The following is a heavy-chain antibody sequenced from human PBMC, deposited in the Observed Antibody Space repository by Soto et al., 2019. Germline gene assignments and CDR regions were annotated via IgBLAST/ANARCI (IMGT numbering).Heavy chain of an antibody. V-gene: IGHV3-7*01. CDR2: IKPDGSTK. Sequence: GGSLRLSCAASGFTSSNHWMNWVRQAPGKGLEWVANIKPDGSTKYYADSVRGRFTISRDNAKNSVNLQMDSLRAEDTALYYCLGSGTASSWGQGTPVTVSS. D-gene: IGHD1-1*01. CDR1: GFTSSNHW. CDR3: LGSGTASS. J-gene: IGHJ5*02.